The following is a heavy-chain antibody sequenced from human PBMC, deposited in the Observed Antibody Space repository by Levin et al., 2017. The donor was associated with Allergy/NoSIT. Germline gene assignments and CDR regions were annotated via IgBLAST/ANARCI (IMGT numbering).Heavy chain of an antibody. CDR2: ISYDGSNK. Sequence: GESLKISCAASGFTFSSYGMHWVRQAPGKGLEWVAVISYDGSNKYYADSVKGRFTISRDNSKNTLYLQMNSLRAEDTAVYYCANAHYSSGWETFDYWGQGTLVTVSS. J-gene: IGHJ4*02. CDR1: GFTFSSYG. D-gene: IGHD6-19*01. CDR3: ANAHYSSGWETFDY. V-gene: IGHV3-30*18.